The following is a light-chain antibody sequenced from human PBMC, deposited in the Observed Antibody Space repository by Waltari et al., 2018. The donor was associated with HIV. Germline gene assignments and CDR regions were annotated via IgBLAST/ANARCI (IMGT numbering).Light chain of an antibody. J-gene: IGLJ2*01. CDR3: YSTDSSGNHVV. V-gene: IGLV3-10*01. Sequence: SYELTQPPSVSVSPGQTARIPCSGDALPNKSAYWYQQKSGQAPVLVIYEDSKRPSGIPERFSGSSSGTMATLTISGAQVEDEADYYCYSTDSSGNHVVFGGGTKLTVL. CDR1: ALPNKS. CDR2: EDS.